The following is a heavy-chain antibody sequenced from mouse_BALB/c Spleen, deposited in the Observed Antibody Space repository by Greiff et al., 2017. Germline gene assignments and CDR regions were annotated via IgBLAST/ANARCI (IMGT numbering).Heavy chain of an antibody. Sequence: EVQLQESGPGLVKPSQSLSLTCSVTGYSITSGYYWNWIRQFPGNKLEWMGYISYDGSNNYNPSLKNRISITRDTSKNQFFLKLNSVTTEDTATYYCARDYGSSLAWFAYWGQGTLVTVSA. CDR3: ARDYGSSLAWFAY. D-gene: IGHD1-1*01. J-gene: IGHJ3*01. V-gene: IGHV3-6*02. CDR2: ISYDGSN. CDR1: GYSITSGYY.